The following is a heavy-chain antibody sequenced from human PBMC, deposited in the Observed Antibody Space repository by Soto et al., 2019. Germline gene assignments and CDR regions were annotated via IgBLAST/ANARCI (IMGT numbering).Heavy chain of an antibody. D-gene: IGHD3-16*02. CDR2: ISGSGSST. J-gene: IGHJ4*02. Sequence: GGSLRLSCEASGFIFTNCAMIWVRQAPGKGLEWVSSISGSGSSTYYADSVKGRFTISRDDSKNTLYLQMNSLRAEDTAVYYCAKDYQASYWGQGTLVTVSS. CDR3: AKDYQASY. V-gene: IGHV3-23*01. CDR1: GFIFTNCA.